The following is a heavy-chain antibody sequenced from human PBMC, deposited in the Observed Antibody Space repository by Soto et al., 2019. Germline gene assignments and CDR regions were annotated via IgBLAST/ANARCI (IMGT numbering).Heavy chain of an antibody. CDR2: INPNSGGT. CDR1: GYTFTGYY. V-gene: IGHV1-2*02. J-gene: IGHJ6*02. D-gene: IGHD4-4*01. CDR3: ARVVTRDYGMDV. Sequence: XSVKGSCKASGYTFTGYYMHWVRQAPGQGLEWMGWINPNSGGTNYAQKFQGRVTMTRDTSISTAYMELSRLRSDDTAVYYCARVVTRDYGMDVWGQGTTVTVSS.